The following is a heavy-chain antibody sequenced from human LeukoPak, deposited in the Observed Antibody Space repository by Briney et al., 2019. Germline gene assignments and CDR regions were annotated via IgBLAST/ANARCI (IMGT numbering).Heavy chain of an antibody. D-gene: IGHD6-19*01. CDR1: GYTCTGYY. Sequence: GASVKVSCKASGYTCTGYYIHWVRQAPGQGLEWMGWINPNSGGTKYAQKFQGRVTMTRDTSISTAYMELSSLTSDDTALYYCATDGAVAGTAYPEYWGQGTLVTVSS. J-gene: IGHJ4*02. CDR2: INPNSGGT. CDR3: ATDGAVAGTAYPEY. V-gene: IGHV1-2*02.